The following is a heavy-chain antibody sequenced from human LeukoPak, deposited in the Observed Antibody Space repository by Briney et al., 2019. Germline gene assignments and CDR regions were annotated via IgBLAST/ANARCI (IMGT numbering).Heavy chain of an antibody. CDR2: IDWDDDK. V-gene: IGHV2-70*11. J-gene: IGHJ4*02. D-gene: IGHD6-13*01. CDR1: GGSISSYYW. CDR3: ARIRVAAAEYYFDY. Sequence: TLSLTCTVSGGSISSYYWSWIRQPPGEGLEWLARIDWDDDKYYSTSLKTRLTISKDTSKNQVVLTMTNTDPVDTATYYCARIRVAAAEYYFDYWGQGTLVTVSS.